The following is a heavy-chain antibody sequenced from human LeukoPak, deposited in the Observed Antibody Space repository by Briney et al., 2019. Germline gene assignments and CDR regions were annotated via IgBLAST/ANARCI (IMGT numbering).Heavy chain of an antibody. CDR2: IYTSGST. D-gene: IGHD5-18*01. CDR1: GGAISSGSYY. CDR3: FTNTAMAYGVLEG. V-gene: IGHV4-61*02. J-gene: IGHJ4*02. Sequence: PSETLSLTCAVSGGAISSGSYYGGWVRQPAGKGLGWGGRIYTSGSTNYNPSRKSRVIISVDTSKNQFSLELSSVTAADTAVYYCFTNTAMAYGVLEGWGQGTLVTVSS.